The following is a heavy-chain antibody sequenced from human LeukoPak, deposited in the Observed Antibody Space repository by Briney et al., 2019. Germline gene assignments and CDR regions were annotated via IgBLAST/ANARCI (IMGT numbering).Heavy chain of an antibody. D-gene: IGHD3-16*02. V-gene: IGHV3-33*01. CDR1: GFTFSSYG. CDR2: IWYDGSNK. J-gene: IGHJ4*02. CDR3: ARDFDYVWGSYRYTGLADY. Sequence: PGGSLRLPCAASGFTFSSYGMHWVRQAPGKGLEWVAVIWYDGSNKYYADSVKGRFTISRDNSKNTLYLQMNSLRAEDTAVYYCARDFDYVWGSYRYTGLADYWGQGTLVTVSS.